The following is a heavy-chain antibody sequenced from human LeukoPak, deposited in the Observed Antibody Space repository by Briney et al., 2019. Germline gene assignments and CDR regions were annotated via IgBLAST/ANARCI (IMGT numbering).Heavy chain of an antibody. CDR1: GFTFSSYG. CDR2: ISGSGDYT. Sequence: GGSLRLSCAASGFTFSSYGMSWVRQAPGKGLEWVSAISGSGDYTYYADSVKGRFTISRDNSKNTLYLQMNSLRAEDTAVYYCAKGGIAVTGTSYYYYMDVWGKGTTVTISS. CDR3: AKGGIAVTGTSYYYYMDV. D-gene: IGHD6-19*01. V-gene: IGHV3-23*01. J-gene: IGHJ6*03.